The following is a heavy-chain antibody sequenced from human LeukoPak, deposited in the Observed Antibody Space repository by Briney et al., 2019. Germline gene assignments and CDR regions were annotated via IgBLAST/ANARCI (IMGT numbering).Heavy chain of an antibody. V-gene: IGHV3-23*01. CDR1: GFTFSSYG. CDR2: ISGSGGST. D-gene: IGHD2-15*01. Sequence: PGGTLRLSCAASGFTFSSYGMSWVRQAPGKGLEWVSAISGSGGSTSYAQKFQGRVTMTRDMSTSTVYMELSSLRSEDTAVYYCARDYCSGGSCYGRLGDFDYWGQGTLVTVSS. J-gene: IGHJ4*02. CDR3: ARDYCSGGSCYGRLGDFDY.